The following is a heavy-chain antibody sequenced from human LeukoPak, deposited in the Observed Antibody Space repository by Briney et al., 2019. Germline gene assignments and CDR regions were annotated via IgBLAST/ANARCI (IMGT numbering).Heavy chain of an antibody. D-gene: IGHD4/OR15-4a*01. J-gene: IGHJ3*01. CDR3: AKDVSGAYYAFDV. Sequence: SETLSLTCGVSGASVSSHFWSWIRQTPGMGLEWIGYISNRGSTGYNPSLRSRATISVDAPKNEVSLNLRSVSAADTAVYYCAKDVSGAYYAFDVWGQG. V-gene: IGHV4-59*02. CDR1: GASVSSHF. CDR2: ISNRGST.